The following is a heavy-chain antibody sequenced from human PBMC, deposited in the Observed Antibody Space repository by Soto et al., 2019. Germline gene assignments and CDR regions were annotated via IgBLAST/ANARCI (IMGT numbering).Heavy chain of an antibody. CDR3: AKHLRAADCFDY. CDR2: ISGSGGST. J-gene: IGHJ4*02. CDR1: GFTFSSYA. Sequence: EMQLLESGGGLVQPGGSLRLSCAASGFTFSSYAMSWVRQAPGKGLEWVSAISGSGGSTYYADSVKGRFTISRDNSKNTLYLQMNSLRAEDTAVYYCAKHLRAADCFDYWGQGTLVTVSS. V-gene: IGHV3-23*01. D-gene: IGHD6-13*01.